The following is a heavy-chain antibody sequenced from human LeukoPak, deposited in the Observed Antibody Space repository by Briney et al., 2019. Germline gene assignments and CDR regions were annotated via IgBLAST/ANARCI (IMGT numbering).Heavy chain of an antibody. J-gene: IGHJ5*02. CDR3: ARDRTYYYGSGKEGDWFDP. V-gene: IGHV4-59*01. CDR2: IYYSGST. CDR1: GGSISSCY. D-gene: IGHD3-10*01. Sequence: SETLSLTCTVSGGSISSCYWSWIRQPPGKGLEWIGYIYYSGSTNYNPSLKSRVTISVDASKNQFSLKLSSVTPADTAVYYCARDRTYYYGSGKEGDWFDPWGQGTLVTVSS.